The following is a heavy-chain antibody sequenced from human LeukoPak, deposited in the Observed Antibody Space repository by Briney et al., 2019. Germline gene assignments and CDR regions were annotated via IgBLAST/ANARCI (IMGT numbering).Heavy chain of an antibody. J-gene: IGHJ4*02. CDR1: GGSVSSGSYY. D-gene: IGHD5-18*01. Sequence: TSETLSLTCTVSGGSVSSGSYYWSWIRQPPGKGLEWIGYIYYSGSTNYNPSLKSRVTISVDTSKNQFSLKLSSVTAADTAVYYCARGLSGGYSHIPYYFDYWGQGTLVTVSS. CDR3: ARGLSGGYSHIPYYFDY. V-gene: IGHV4-61*01. CDR2: IYYSGST.